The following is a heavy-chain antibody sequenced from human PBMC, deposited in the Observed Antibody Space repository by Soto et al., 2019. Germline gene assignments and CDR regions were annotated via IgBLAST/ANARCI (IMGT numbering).Heavy chain of an antibody. D-gene: IGHD1-26*01. Sequence: QVQLVESGGGVVQPGRSLGLSCAASGFSFSIYGMHWVRQAPGKGLEWVAVISHDGNNKHYGDSVKGRFTISRDNSKNTLYLEMNSLRADDTAVYYCARTPADKEWDRLLRVPLDYWVQGTLVTVSS. J-gene: IGHJ4*02. CDR2: ISHDGNNK. CDR1: GFSFSIYG. CDR3: ARTPADKEWDRLLRVPLDY. V-gene: IGHV3-30*03.